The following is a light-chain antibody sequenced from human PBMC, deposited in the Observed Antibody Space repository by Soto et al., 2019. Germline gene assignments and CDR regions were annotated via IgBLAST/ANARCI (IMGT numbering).Light chain of an antibody. CDR1: QSVEKY. CDR3: QQRKHWPPLT. Sequence: EVVLTQSPATLSLSAGERAILSCRASQSVEKYLAWYQQKPGQAPRLLIYDTSNRATGIPARFSGSGSETDFTLTISSLEPEDFAVYYCQQRKHWPPLTFGGGTKVEIK. V-gene: IGKV3-11*01. J-gene: IGKJ4*01. CDR2: DTS.